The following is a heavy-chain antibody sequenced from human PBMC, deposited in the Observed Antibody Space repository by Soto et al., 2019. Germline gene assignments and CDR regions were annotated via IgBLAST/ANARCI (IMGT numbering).Heavy chain of an antibody. CDR3: ANKKMYDYGDSQFEN. CDR1: GFTFSTNA. J-gene: IGHJ4*01. D-gene: IGHD4-17*01. CDR2: VSHSGVRT. Sequence: GGSLRLSCAASGFTFSTNAMAWVRQAPGKGLEWVSGVSHSGVRTFYADSVKGRFTISRDNSKNTLYLQLNSLRAEDTAVYYCANKKMYDYGDSQFENWGQGTLVTVSS. V-gene: IGHV3-23*01.